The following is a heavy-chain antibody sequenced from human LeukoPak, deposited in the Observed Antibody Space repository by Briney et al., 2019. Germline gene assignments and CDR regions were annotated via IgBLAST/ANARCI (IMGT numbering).Heavy chain of an antibody. CDR1: GGSISSSSYY. Sequence: PSETLSLTCTVSGGSISSSSYYWGWIRQPPGTGLEWIGSIYYSGSTYYNPSLKSRVTISVDTSKNQFSLKLSSVTAADTAVYYCASKHYYDSSGLIRLDYWGQGTLVTVSS. D-gene: IGHD3-22*01. V-gene: IGHV4-39*01. CDR3: ASKHYYDSSGLIRLDY. CDR2: IYYSGST. J-gene: IGHJ4*02.